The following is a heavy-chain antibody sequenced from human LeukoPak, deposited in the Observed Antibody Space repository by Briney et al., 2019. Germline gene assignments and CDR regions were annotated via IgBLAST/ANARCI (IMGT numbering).Heavy chain of an antibody. Sequence: ASVKVSCKASGYTFTSYYMHWVRQAPGQGLEWMGIINPSGGSTSYAQKFQGRVTMTRDMSTSTVYMELSSLRSEDTAVYYCATHSTVTTRFVSDSNAFDIWGQGTMVTVSS. D-gene: IGHD4-17*01. CDR1: GYTFTSYY. J-gene: IGHJ3*02. CDR3: ATHSTVTTRFVSDSNAFDI. V-gene: IGHV1-46*01. CDR2: INPSGGST.